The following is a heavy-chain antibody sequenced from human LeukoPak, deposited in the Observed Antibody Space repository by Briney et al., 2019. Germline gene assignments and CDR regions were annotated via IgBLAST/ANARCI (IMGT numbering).Heavy chain of an antibody. V-gene: IGHV3-30-3*01. Sequence: GGSLRLSCAASGFTFSSYAMHWVRQAPGKGLEWVAVISYDGSNKYYADSVKGRFTISRDNSKNTLYLQMNSLRAEDTAVYYCARPSGRWLQPDTYFDYWGREPWSPSPQ. D-gene: IGHD5-24*01. CDR2: ISYDGSNK. J-gene: IGHJ4*02. CDR1: GFTFSSYA. CDR3: ARPSGRWLQPDTYFDY.